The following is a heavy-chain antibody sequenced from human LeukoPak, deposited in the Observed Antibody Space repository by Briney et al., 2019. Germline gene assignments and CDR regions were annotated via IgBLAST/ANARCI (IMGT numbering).Heavy chain of an antibody. CDR2: IYYSGST. CDR1: GGSISSYY. CDR3: ARDEYNWNYPHYGMDV. Sequence: SETLSLTCTVSGGSISSYYWSWIRQPPGKGLEWIGYIYYSGSTNYNPSLKSRVTMSVDTSKNQFSLKLSSVTAADTAVYYCARDEYNWNYPHYGMDVWGQGTTVTVSS. J-gene: IGHJ6*02. V-gene: IGHV4-59*12. D-gene: IGHD1-7*01.